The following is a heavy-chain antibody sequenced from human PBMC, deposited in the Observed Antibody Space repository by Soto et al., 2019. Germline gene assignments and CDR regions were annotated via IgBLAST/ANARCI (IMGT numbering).Heavy chain of an antibody. CDR1: GYTLTELS. J-gene: IGHJ3*02. CDR3: ATETLLLPESDDAFDI. Sequence: ASVKVSCKVSGYTLTELSMHWVRQAPGKGLEWMGGFDPEDGETIYAQKFQGRVTMTEDTSTDTAYMELSSLRSEDTAVYYCATETLLLPESDDAFDIWGQGTMVTVSS. CDR2: FDPEDGET. D-gene: IGHD3-22*01. V-gene: IGHV1-24*01.